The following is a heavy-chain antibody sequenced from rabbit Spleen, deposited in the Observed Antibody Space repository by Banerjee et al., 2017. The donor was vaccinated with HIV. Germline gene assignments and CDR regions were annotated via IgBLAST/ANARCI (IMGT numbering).Heavy chain of an antibody. V-gene: IGHV1S40*01. Sequence: QSLEESGGGLVQPGASLTLTCTASGFSFTSGYDMCWVRQATGKGLEWIGTIWTGSTSITWYANWALGRFTISKTSSTTVTLQLNSLTAADTATYFCARGYAGASGRFNLWGPGTLVTVS. CDR2: IWTGSTSIT. J-gene: IGHJ4*01. CDR3: ARGYAGASGRFNL. CDR1: GFSFTSGYD. D-gene: IGHD4-2*01.